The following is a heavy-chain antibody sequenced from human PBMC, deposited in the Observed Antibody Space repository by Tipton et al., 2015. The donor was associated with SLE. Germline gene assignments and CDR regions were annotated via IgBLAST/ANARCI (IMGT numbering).Heavy chain of an antibody. Sequence: TLSLTCTVSGYSISSGYYWVWIRQPPGKGLEWIGSVFNSGTTYYKPSLKSRVTISVDTSRNRFSLKLSSMTAADTAMYYCATIGYYDSSGPFDYWGQGTLVTVSS. J-gene: IGHJ4*02. CDR2: VFNSGTT. D-gene: IGHD3-22*01. CDR3: ATIGYYDSSGPFDY. CDR1: GYSISSGYY. V-gene: IGHV4-38-2*02.